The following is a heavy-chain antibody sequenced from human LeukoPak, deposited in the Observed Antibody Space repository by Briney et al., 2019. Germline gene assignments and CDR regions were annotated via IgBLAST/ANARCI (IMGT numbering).Heavy chain of an antibody. J-gene: IGHJ6*03. Sequence: ASVKVSCKVSGYTLTELSMHWVRQAPGKGLEWMGGFDPEDGETIYAQKFQGRVTMTEDTSTDTAYMELSSLRSEDTAVYYCATVVGYYTGIHYYYYMDVWGKGTTVTISS. CDR3: ATVVGYYTGIHYYYYMDV. V-gene: IGHV1-24*01. CDR2: FDPEDGET. CDR1: GYTLTELS. D-gene: IGHD3-3*01.